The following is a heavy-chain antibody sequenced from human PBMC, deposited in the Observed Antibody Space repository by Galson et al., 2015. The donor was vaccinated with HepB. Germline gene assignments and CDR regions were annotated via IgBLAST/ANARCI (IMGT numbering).Heavy chain of an antibody. J-gene: IGHJ3*02. CDR3: ARASITMVRIGAFDI. V-gene: IGHV1-18*01. CDR2: ISAYNGNT. D-gene: IGHD3-10*01. CDR1: GYTFTSYG. Sequence: SVKVSCKASGYTFTSYGISWVRQAPGQGLEWMGWISAYNGNTNYVQKLQGRVTMTTDTSTSTAYMELRSLRSDDTAVYYCARASITMVRIGAFDIWGQGTMVTVSS.